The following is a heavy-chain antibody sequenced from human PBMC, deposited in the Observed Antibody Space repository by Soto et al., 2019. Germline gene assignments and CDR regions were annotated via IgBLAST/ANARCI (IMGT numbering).Heavy chain of an antibody. CDR2: IKQDGSEK. J-gene: IGHJ5*02. V-gene: IGHV3-7*01. Sequence: GGSLRLSCAASGFTFSSYWMSWVRQAPGKGLEWVANIKQDGSEKYYVDSVKGRFTISRDNAKNSLYLQMNSLRAEDTAVYYCARVRAVAATLRWFDPWGQGTLVTVSS. D-gene: IGHD2-15*01. CDR3: ARVRAVAATLRWFDP. CDR1: GFTFSSYW.